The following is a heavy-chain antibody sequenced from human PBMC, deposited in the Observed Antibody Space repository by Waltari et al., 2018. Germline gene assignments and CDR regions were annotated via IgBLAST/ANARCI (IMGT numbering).Heavy chain of an antibody. V-gene: IGHV4-4*02. Sequence: VQLLESGGGLVQTGGSLSLSCAASGFSFSGSWMTWVRQAPGKGLEWIGEINHSGSTNYNPSLKSRVTISVDTSKNQFSLKLSSVTAADTAVYYCAREGRYYGSGSYYWGQGTLVTVSS. CDR2: INHSGST. J-gene: IGHJ4*02. D-gene: IGHD3-10*01. CDR3: AREGRYYGSGSYY. CDR1: GFSFSGSW.